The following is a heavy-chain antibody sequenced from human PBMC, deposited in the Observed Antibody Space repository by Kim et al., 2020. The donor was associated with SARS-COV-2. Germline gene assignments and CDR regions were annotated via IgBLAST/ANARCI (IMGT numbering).Heavy chain of an antibody. CDR1: GYTFNTYA. D-gene: IGHD2-21*02. J-gene: IGHJ4*02. Sequence: ASVKVSCKASGYTFNTYAMHWVRQAPGQGLEWMGWINTNTGNPSYARGFIGRFVFSSETPVSTAYLQITSLKAEDTALYYCARDLGYCGNDCFPTTFDYWGRETLVTVSS. CDR3: ARDLGYCGNDCFPTTFDY. CDR2: INTNTGNP. V-gene: IGHV7-4-1*02.